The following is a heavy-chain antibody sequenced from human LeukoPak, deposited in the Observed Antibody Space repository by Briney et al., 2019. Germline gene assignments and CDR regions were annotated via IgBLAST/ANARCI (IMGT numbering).Heavy chain of an antibody. CDR1: GFTFSDYF. V-gene: IGHV3-11*01. D-gene: IGHD3-22*01. CDR3: ARDKGYGSTWTYYYYGMDV. CDR2: TSGTGGTI. Sequence: PGGSLRLSCAASGFTFSDYFMSWIRQAPGKGLEWVSYTSGTGGTIYYADSVKGRFTISRDNAKKSLYLQMNRLRADDTAVYYCARDKGYGSTWTYYYYGMDVWGQGTTVTVSS. J-gene: IGHJ6*02.